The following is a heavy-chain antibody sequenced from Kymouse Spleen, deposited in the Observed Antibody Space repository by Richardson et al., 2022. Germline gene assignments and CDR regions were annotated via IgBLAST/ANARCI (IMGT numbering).Heavy chain of an antibody. Sequence: QVQLVQSGAEVKKPGASVKVSCKASGYTFTGYYMHWVRQAPGQGLEWMGWINPNSGGTNYAQKFQGWVTMTRDTSISTAYMELSRLRSDDTAVYYCARGNTGSSWDYYYGMDVWGQGTTVTVSS. CDR2: INPNSGGT. V-gene: IGHV1-2*04. J-gene: IGHJ6*02. D-gene: IGHD6-13*01. CDR1: GYTFTGYY. CDR3: ARGNTGSSWDYYYGMDV.